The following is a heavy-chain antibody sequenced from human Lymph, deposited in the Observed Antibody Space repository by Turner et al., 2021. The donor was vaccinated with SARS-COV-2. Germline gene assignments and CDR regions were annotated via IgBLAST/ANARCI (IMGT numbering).Heavy chain of an antibody. Sequence: EVQLVETGGGLIQPGGSLRLSCAASGFTVSSNYMSWVRQAPGKWLEWVSVIYIGGTTYYADSVKGRFTISRDNSKNTLYLQMNSLRAEDTAVYYCARDLGPLAFDIWGQGTMVTVSS. CDR1: GFTVSSNY. CDR3: ARDLGPLAFDI. CDR2: IYIGGTT. V-gene: IGHV3-53*02. J-gene: IGHJ3*02.